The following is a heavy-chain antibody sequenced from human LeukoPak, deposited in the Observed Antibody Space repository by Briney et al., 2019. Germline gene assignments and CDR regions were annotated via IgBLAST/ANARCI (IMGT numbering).Heavy chain of an antibody. V-gene: IGHV3-74*01. CDR1: GFTFSNYW. J-gene: IGHJ4*02. CDR3: ARGSSTWHLDY. CDR2: INSDRRTT. Sequence: GGSLRLSCAASGFTFSNYWMHWGRQAPGKGPVWVSRINSDRRTTSYADSVKGRFTISRDNGKNTLYLQMNSLRVEDTAVYYCARGSSTWHLDYWGQGTPVTVSS. D-gene: IGHD6-13*01.